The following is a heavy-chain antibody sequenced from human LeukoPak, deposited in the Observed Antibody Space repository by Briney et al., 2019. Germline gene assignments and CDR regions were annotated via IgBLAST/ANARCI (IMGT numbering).Heavy chain of an antibody. Sequence: PGGSLRLSCAASGIAFSSYSMNWVRQAPGKGLEWVSSISSSSSYIYYADSVKGRFTISRDNAKNSLYLQMNSLRAEDTAVYYCARDFKSHVGPEDYWGQGTLVTVSS. J-gene: IGHJ4*02. CDR1: GIAFSSYS. D-gene: IGHD3-10*02. CDR3: ARDFKSHVGPEDY. CDR2: ISSSSSYI. V-gene: IGHV3-21*01.